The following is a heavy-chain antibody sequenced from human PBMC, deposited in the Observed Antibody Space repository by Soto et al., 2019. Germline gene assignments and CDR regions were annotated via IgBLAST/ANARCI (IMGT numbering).Heavy chain of an antibody. J-gene: IGHJ5*02. CDR2: IYYSGST. Sequence: SETLSLTCAVSGGSISSSNWWSWVRQPPGKGLEWIGEIYYSGSTYYNPSLKSRVTISVDTSKNQFSLKLSSVTAADTAVYYCARHRGPYSSSWYRARWLDPWGQGTLVTVSS. D-gene: IGHD6-13*01. CDR1: GGSISSSNW. CDR3: ARHRGPYSSSWYRARWLDP. V-gene: IGHV4-4*02.